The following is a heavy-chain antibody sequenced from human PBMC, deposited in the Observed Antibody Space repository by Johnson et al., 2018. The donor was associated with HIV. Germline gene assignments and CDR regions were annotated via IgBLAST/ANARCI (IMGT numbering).Heavy chain of an antibody. CDR2: IKQDGSEN. V-gene: IGHV3-7*01. Sequence: VQLVESGGGLVQPGGSLRLSCAASGFTFSNFWMSWVRQAPGKGLEWVANIKQDGSENYYVDSVKGRFTISRNNAKKSLYLQMNNLRAEDTAVYYCARGAFLKVYVSDDAFDIWGQGAMATVSS. D-gene: IGHD2-8*01. J-gene: IGHJ3*02. CDR1: GFTFSNFW. CDR3: ARGAFLKVYVSDDAFDI.